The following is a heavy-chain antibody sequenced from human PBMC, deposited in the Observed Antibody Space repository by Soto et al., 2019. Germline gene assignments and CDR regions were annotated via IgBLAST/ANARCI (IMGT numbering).Heavy chain of an antibody. J-gene: IGHJ4*02. CDR1: GGSISSGGYY. CDR2: IYYSGST. Sequence: SETLSLTCTVSGGSISSGGYYWSWIRQHPGKGLEWIGYIYYSGSTYYNPSLKSRVTMTRDTSTSTVYMELSSLTSEDTAVYYCARTFSDGLPNDYWGQGTLDTVSS. V-gene: IGHV4-31*03. CDR3: ARTFSDGLPNDY. D-gene: IGHD6-25*01.